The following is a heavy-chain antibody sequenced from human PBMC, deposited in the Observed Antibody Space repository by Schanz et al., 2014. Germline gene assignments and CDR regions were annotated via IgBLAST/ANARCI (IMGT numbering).Heavy chain of an antibody. J-gene: IGHJ3*01. CDR3: ARETTIISGGALDV. CDR1: GYSFTTYG. V-gene: IGHV1-18*01. CDR2: ISAFDDKT. D-gene: IGHD3-9*01. Sequence: QVQLVQSAPEAKKPGASVKVSCKASGYSFTTYGLNWVRQAAGQGPEWMSWISAFDDKTDYAQNFQGRLIMTTDTSATTDYMELRGLRSDDTAVYYCARETTIISGGALDVWGQGTMVTVSS.